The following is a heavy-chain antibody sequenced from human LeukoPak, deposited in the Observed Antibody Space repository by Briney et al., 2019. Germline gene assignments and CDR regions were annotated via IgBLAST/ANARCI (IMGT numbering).Heavy chain of an antibody. CDR2: ITGGHYAT. Sequence: GGALRLSCAASGFSFSSFAMTWVRQAPGKGLEWVSSITGGHYATYNTDSVKGRFTISRDNAKNTLYLQMNSLRADDTAIYYCTKDPNGDYIGAFDPWGQGTLVTVSS. CDR1: GFSFSSFA. V-gene: IGHV3-23*01. J-gene: IGHJ5*02. CDR3: TKDPNGDYIGAFDP. D-gene: IGHD4-17*01.